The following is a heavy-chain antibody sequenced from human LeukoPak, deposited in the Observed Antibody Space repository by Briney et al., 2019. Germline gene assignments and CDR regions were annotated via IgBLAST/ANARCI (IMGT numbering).Heavy chain of an antibody. Sequence: PSETLSLTCAVYGGSFSGYYWSWIRQPPGKGLEWIGEINHSGSTNYNPSLKSRVTISVDTSKNQFSLKLSSVTAADTAVYYCARESHDILTGYFWRKFDYWGQGTLVTVSS. D-gene: IGHD3-9*01. J-gene: IGHJ4*02. CDR2: INHSGST. CDR3: ARESHDILTGYFWRKFDY. CDR1: GGSFSGYY. V-gene: IGHV4-34*01.